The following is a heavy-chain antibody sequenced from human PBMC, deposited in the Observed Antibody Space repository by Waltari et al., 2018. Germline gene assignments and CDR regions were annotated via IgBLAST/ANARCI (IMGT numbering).Heavy chain of an antibody. CDR3: ARSEAAAGRIFDY. CDR1: GGSISSSSYY. J-gene: IGHJ4*02. Sequence: QLQLQESGPGLVKPSETLSLTCTVSGGSISSSSYYWGWIRQPPGKGLEWIGSIYYSGSTYYNPSLKRRVTISVDTSKNQFSLKLSSVTAADTAVYYCARSEAAAGRIFDYWGQGTLVTVSS. CDR2: IYYSGST. D-gene: IGHD6-13*01. V-gene: IGHV4-39*01.